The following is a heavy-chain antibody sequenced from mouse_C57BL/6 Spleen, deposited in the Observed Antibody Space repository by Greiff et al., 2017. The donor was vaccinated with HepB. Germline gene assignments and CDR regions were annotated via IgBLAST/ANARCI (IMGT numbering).Heavy chain of an antibody. Sequence: QVQLKQSGAELVRPGSSVKLSCKASGYTFTSYWMHWVKQRPIQGLEWIGNIDPSDSETHYNQKFKDKATLTVDKSSSTAYMQLSSLTSEDSAVYYCARDGRNYFDYWGQGTTLTVSS. CDR1: GYTFTSYW. CDR3: ARDGRNYFDY. CDR2: IDPSDSET. V-gene: IGHV1-52*01. J-gene: IGHJ2*01.